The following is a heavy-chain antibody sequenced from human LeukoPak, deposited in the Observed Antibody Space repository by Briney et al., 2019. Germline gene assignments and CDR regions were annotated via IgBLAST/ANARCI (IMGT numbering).Heavy chain of an antibody. V-gene: IGHV3-53*01. CDR1: GFTVSSNY. J-gene: IGHJ5*02. D-gene: IGHD3-10*01. Sequence: GGSLRLSCAASGFTVSSNYMSWVRQAPGKGLEWVSVIYSGGSTYYADSVKGRFTISRDNSKNTLYLQMNSLRAEDTAVYYCARGELWFGGLARFDPWGQGTLVTVSS. CDR2: IYSGGST. CDR3: ARGELWFGGLARFDP.